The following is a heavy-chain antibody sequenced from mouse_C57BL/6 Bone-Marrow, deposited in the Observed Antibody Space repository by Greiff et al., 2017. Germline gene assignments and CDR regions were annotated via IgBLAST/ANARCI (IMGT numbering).Heavy chain of an antibody. CDR3: ARSGTLGRSFDY. CDR2: IYPTSGRT. D-gene: IGHD4-1*01. V-gene: IGHV1-55*01. Sequence: QVQLQQPGAELVKPGASVKMSCTASGYTFTSYWITWVKQRPGQGLEWIGDIYPTSGRTNYNEKFKGKAILTVDTSSNTAYMQLSSLTSEDSAVFYCARSGTLGRSFDYWGQGTTLTVSS. CDR1: GYTFTSYW. J-gene: IGHJ2*01.